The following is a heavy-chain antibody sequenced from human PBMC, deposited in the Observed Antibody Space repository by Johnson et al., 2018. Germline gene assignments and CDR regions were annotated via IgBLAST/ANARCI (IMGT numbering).Heavy chain of an antibody. V-gene: IGHV3-23*01. Sequence: EVQLLESGGGLVQPGGSLRLSCAASGFTFSSYAMSWVRQAPGKGLEWVSGIDGSAGTTYYADSVQGRFTISRDNSKNTVYLQMTSLRDEDTAIYYCAKQSTYYYYYYMDAWGQGTTVTVSS. D-gene: IGHD5/OR15-5a*01. J-gene: IGHJ6*03. CDR3: AKQSTYYYYYYMDA. CDR2: IDGSAGTT. CDR1: GFTFSSYA.